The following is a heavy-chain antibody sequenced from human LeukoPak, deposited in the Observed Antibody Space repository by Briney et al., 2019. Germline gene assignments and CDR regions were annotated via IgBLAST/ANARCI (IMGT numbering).Heavy chain of an antibody. CDR2: MNPNTGNT. CDR3: ARGVGATISYYHYYIDV. V-gene: IGHV1-8*03. D-gene: IGHD1-26*01. Sequence: GASVKVSCKASGYTFTGYYMHWVRQASGQGLEWMGWMNPNTGNTGYAQKFQGRVTITRNTSISTVYMELSSLRSEDTAVYYCARGVGATISYYHYYIDVWGKGTTVTVSS. J-gene: IGHJ6*03. CDR1: GYTFTGYY.